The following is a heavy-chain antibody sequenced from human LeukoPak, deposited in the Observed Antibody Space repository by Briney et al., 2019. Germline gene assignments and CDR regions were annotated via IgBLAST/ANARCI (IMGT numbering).Heavy chain of an antibody. J-gene: IGHJ4*02. V-gene: IGHV3-30*18. CDR1: GFTFSSYG. Sequence: GRSLRLSCAASGFTFSSYGMPWVRQAPGKGLEWVAVISYDGSNKYYADSVKGRFTISRDNSKNTLYLQMNSLRAEDTAVYYCAKDSTAMVTAFDYWGQGTLVTVSS. D-gene: IGHD5-18*01. CDR3: AKDSTAMVTAFDY. CDR2: ISYDGSNK.